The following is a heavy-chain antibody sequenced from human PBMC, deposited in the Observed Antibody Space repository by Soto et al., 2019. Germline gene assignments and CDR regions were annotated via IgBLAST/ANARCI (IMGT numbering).Heavy chain of an antibody. CDR3: AKDSHDYGDLPGMDV. CDR1: GFTFSSYG. CDR2: ISYDGSNK. D-gene: IGHD4-17*01. V-gene: IGHV3-30*18. J-gene: IGHJ6*02. Sequence: QVQLVESGGGVVQPGRSLRLSCAASGFTFSSYGMHWVRQAPGKGLEWVAVISYDGSNKYYADSVKGRFTISRDNSKNTLYLQMNSLRAEDTAVYYCAKDSHDYGDLPGMDVWGQGTTVTVSS.